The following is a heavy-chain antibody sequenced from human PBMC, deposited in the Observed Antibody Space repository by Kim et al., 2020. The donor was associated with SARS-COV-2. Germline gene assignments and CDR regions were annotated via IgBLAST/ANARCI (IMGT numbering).Heavy chain of an antibody. V-gene: IGHV4-34*01. J-gene: IGHJ4*02. D-gene: IGHD1-26*01. CDR2: GST. Sequence: GSTNYNPSLKSRVTISVDTSKNQFSLKLSSVTAADTAVYYCARFGGRTPDWGQGTLVTVSS. CDR3: ARFGGRTPD.